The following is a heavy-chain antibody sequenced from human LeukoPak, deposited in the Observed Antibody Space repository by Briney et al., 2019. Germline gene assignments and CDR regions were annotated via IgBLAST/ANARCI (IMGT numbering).Heavy chain of an antibody. CDR3: AFVVVTATYYFDY. J-gene: IGHJ4*02. CDR1: GVSISSSNW. Sequence: SETLSLTCAVSGVSISSSNWWSWVRQPPGKGLEWIGEIYHSGSTNYNPSLKSRVTISVDKSKNQFSLKLSSVTAADTAVYYCAFVVVTATYYFDYWGQGTLVTVSS. V-gene: IGHV4-4*02. D-gene: IGHD2-21*02. CDR2: IYHSGST.